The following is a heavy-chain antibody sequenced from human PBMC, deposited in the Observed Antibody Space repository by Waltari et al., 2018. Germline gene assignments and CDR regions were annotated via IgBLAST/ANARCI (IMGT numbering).Heavy chain of an antibody. CDR1: GLPFSTYH. CDR3: ARGRDGYIQDVFDI. CDR2: ISSSTTT. Sequence: EVQLVESGGGLVQHGESLRLSCAASGLPFSTYHMNWVRQAPGKGLEWVSYISSSTTTYYADYVKGRFTISRDNAKNSLYLQMNSLRAEDTALYYCARGRDGYIQDVFDIWGQGTMVSVSS. D-gene: IGHD5-12*01. V-gene: IGHV3-48*01. J-gene: IGHJ3*02.